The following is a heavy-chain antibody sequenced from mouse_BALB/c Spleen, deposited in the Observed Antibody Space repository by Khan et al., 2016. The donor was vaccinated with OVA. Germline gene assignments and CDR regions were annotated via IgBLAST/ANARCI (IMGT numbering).Heavy chain of an antibody. V-gene: IGHV14-3*02. Sequence: EVQLQESGAELVKPGASVKLSCTASGFNIKDTYMHWVKQRPEQGLEWIGRINPANGNTKYDPKFKGKATITADTSSNTAYLQLGSLASEDTAFYYCAHPSYDPRNFDVWGAGSTVTVSS. D-gene: IGHD2-3*01. CDR3: AHPSYDPRNFDV. CDR1: GFNIKDTY. CDR2: INPANGNT. J-gene: IGHJ1*01.